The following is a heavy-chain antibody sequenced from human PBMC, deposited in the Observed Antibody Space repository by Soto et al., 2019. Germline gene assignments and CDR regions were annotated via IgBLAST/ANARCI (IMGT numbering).Heavy chain of an antibody. CDR3: APLSVSLSGPYGIHV. Sequence: SETLSLTCSVSGYSVTSSDYYWAWIRHPPGKGLAGIGSMFYSGLTYYNPSPKSRVPLSVDKSKNQLSVRMNSVTAADTAVYYCAPLSVSLSGPYGIHVWGQGTTVTVSS. D-gene: IGHD2-15*01. J-gene: IGHJ6*02. CDR1: GYSVTSSDYY. CDR2: MFYSGLT. V-gene: IGHV4-39*01.